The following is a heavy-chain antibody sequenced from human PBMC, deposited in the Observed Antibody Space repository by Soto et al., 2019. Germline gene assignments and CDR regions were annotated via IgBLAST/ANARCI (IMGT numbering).Heavy chain of an antibody. CDR3: ARDPRWLQLTFDY. D-gene: IGHD5-12*01. CDR2: IIPIFGTA. V-gene: IGHV1-69*05. Sequence: GASVKVSCKASGGTFSSYAISWVRQAPGQGLEWMGGIIPIFGTANYAQKLQGRVTITTDESTSTAYMELSSLRSDDTAVYYCARDPRWLQLTFDYWGQGTLVTVSS. CDR1: GGTFSSYA. J-gene: IGHJ4*02.